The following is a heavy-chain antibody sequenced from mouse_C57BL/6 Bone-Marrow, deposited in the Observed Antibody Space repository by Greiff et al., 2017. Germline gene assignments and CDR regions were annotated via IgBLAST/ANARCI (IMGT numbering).Heavy chain of an antibody. CDR1: GYTFTSYT. D-gene: IGHD1-1*01. Sequence: VQLQQSGAELARPGASVKMSCKASGYTFTSYTMHWVKQRPGQGLEWIGYINPSSGYTKYNQKFKDKATLTADKSSSTAYMQLSSLTSEDSAVYYCARLRDGSSYWFAYWGQGTLVTVSA. CDR2: INPSSGYT. V-gene: IGHV1-4*01. J-gene: IGHJ3*01. CDR3: ARLRDGSSYWFAY.